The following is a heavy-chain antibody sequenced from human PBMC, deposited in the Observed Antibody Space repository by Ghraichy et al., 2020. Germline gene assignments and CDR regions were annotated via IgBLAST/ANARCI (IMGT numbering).Heavy chain of an antibody. V-gene: IGHV3-23*01. CDR2: ISGSGGST. CDR3: AKDEIAAAGLPTLYYYGMDV. J-gene: IGHJ6*02. Sequence: GGSLRLSCAASGFTFSSYAMSWVRQAPGKGLEWVSAISGSGGSTYYADSVKGRFTISRDNSKNTLYLQMNSLRAEDTAVYYCAKDEIAAAGLPTLYYYGMDVWGQGTTVTVSS. CDR1: GFTFSSYA. D-gene: IGHD6-13*01.